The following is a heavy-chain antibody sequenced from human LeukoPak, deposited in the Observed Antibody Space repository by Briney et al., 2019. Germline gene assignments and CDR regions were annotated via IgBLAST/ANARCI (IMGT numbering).Heavy chain of an antibody. CDR3: ARSDTAMVTRQ. CDR1: GFTFSSYW. J-gene: IGHJ4*02. CDR2: INSDGSST. V-gene: IGHV3-74*01. Sequence: GRSLRLSCAASGFTFSSYWMHWVRQAPGKGLVWVSRINSDGSSTSYADSVKGRFTISRDNAKNTLYLQMNSLRAEDTAVYYCARSDTAMVTRQWGQGTLVTVSS. D-gene: IGHD5-18*01.